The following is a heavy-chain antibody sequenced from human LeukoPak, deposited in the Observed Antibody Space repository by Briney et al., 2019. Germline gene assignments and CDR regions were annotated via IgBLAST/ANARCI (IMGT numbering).Heavy chain of an antibody. D-gene: IGHD6-19*01. CDR1: GFTFSSYS. Sequence: GSLRLSCAASGFTFSSYSMNWVRQAPGKGLEWIGEINHSGSTNYNPSLKSRVTISVDTSKNQFSLKLSSVTAADTAVYYCARGQSSGWYLTGANGLNYFDYWGQGTLVTVSS. V-gene: IGHV4-34*01. J-gene: IGHJ4*02. CDR2: INHSGST. CDR3: ARGQSSGWYLTGANGLNYFDY.